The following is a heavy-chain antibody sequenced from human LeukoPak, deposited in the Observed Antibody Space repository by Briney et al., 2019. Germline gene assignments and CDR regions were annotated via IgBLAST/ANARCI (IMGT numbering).Heavy chain of an antibody. CDR2: IIPIFGTA. CDR1: GGTFSSYA. V-gene: IGHV1-69*06. CDR3: ARDRGGSIAAASTFDY. Sequence: SVKVSCKASGGTFSSYAISWVRQAPGHGLEWMGGIIPIFGTANYAQKFQGRVTITADKSTSTAYKELSSLGSEDTAEYYCARDRGGSIAAASTFDYWGQGTLVTVSS. J-gene: IGHJ4*02. D-gene: IGHD6-13*01.